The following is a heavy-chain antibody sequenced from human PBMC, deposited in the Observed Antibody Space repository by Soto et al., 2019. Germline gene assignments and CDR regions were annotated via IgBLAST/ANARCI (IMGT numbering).Heavy chain of an antibody. D-gene: IGHD2-15*01. CDR1: GFTFSSYG. V-gene: IGHV3-33*01. CDR3: ARSGGNCPAVWYFDL. CDR2: IWYDGSNK. Sequence: QVQLVESGGGVVQPGRSLRLSCAASGFTFSSYGMHWVRQAPGKGLEWVAVIWYDGSNKYYADSVQGRFTISRDNSKKTLYLQMNSLRAEDTAVYYCARSGGNCPAVWYFDLWGRGTLVTVSS. J-gene: IGHJ2*01.